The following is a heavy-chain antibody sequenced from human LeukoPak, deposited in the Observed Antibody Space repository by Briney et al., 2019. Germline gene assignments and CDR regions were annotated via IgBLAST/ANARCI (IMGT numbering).Heavy chain of an antibody. Sequence: PGGSLRLSGAASGFTFSDYYMSWIRQAPGKGLEWVSYISSSGSTIYYADSVKGRFTISRDNAKNSLYLQMNSLRAEDTAVYYCARAGATVTTPFDYWGQGNLVTVSS. CDR2: ISSSGSTI. CDR1: GFTFSDYY. CDR3: ARAGATVTTPFDY. D-gene: IGHD4-17*01. J-gene: IGHJ4*02. V-gene: IGHV3-11*04.